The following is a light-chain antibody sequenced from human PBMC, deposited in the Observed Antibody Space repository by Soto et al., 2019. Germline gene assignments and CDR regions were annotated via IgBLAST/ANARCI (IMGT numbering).Light chain of an antibody. V-gene: IGKV3-15*01. J-gene: IGKJ1*01. Sequence: IVMTQSPDTLSVSPGERVTLSCRASQSVSGHLAWYQQKPGQAPRLIISGASTRATGIPARFSGSGSGTEFTLTISSLQSEDFAVYYCHQYHYWWAFGQGTKVDI. CDR2: GAS. CDR1: QSVSGH. CDR3: HQYHYWWA.